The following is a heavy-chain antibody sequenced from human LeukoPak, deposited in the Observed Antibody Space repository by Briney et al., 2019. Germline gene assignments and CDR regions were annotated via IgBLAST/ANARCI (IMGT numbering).Heavy chain of an antibody. CDR2: ISYDGSNK. J-gene: IGHJ4*02. V-gene: IGHV3-30*18. D-gene: IGHD2-2*01. CDR3: AKDAGRGYCSSTSCYGIDY. Sequence: GRSLRLSCAAPGFTFSSYGMHWVRQAPGKGLEWVAVISYDGSNKYYADSVKGRFTISRDNSKNTLYLQMNSLRAEDTAVYYCAKDAGRGYCSSTSCYGIDYWGQGTLVTVSS. CDR1: GFTFSSYG.